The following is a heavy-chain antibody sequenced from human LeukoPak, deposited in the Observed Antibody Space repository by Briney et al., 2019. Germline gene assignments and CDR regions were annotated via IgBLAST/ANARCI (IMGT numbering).Heavy chain of an antibody. Sequence: GGSLRLSCAASGFTFSSYWMSWVRQAPGKGLEWVANIKQDGSEKYYVDSVKGRFTISRDNAKNSLYLQMNSLRAEDTAVYYCARAILTPLGTRSYYFDYWGQGTLVAVSS. V-gene: IGHV3-7*01. J-gene: IGHJ4*02. CDR3: ARAILTPLGTRSYYFDY. D-gene: IGHD3-9*01. CDR2: IKQDGSEK. CDR1: GFTFSSYW.